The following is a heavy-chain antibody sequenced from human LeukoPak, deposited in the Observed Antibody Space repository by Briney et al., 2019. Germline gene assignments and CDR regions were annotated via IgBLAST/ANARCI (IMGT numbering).Heavy chain of an antibody. Sequence: GGSLRLSCAASGFTFRNYAMHWVRQAPGKGLWWVATLTYDGSDKDYADSVKGRFTISRDNSKNTLYLQMNGLRAEDTAVYFCARDLAESYLFDYWGQGTLVTVSS. D-gene: IGHD3-10*01. CDR3: ARDLAESYLFDY. J-gene: IGHJ4*02. V-gene: IGHV3-30-3*01. CDR1: GFTFRNYA. CDR2: LTYDGSDK.